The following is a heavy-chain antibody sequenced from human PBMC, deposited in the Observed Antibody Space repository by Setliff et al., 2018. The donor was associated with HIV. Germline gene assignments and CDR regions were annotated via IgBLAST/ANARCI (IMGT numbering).Heavy chain of an antibody. CDR2: INPNSGGT. Sequence: ASVKVSCKASGYTFTGYYMHWVRQAPGQGLEWMGRINPNSGGTNYAQKFQGRVTMTRDTSISTAYMERSRLRSDDTAVYYCAREGLAYCGGDCSTGAFDIWGQGTMVTVS. J-gene: IGHJ3*02. CDR3: AREGLAYCGGDCSTGAFDI. V-gene: IGHV1-2*06. CDR1: GYTFTGYY. D-gene: IGHD2-21*02.